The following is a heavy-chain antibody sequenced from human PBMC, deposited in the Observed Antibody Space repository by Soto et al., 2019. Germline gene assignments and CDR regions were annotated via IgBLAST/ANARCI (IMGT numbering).Heavy chain of an antibody. Sequence: QVQLQESGPGLVKPSETLSLTCTVSGGSINSYYWTWIRQPPGKGLEWIGYIYYTGSTHYNPSLKSRVTISVDTSKNQFFLNLRSVTAADTAVYYCASANIQWERGGHGMDVWGQGATVTVSS. J-gene: IGHJ6*02. V-gene: IGHV4-59*01. D-gene: IGHD1-26*01. CDR2: IYYTGST. CDR3: ASANIQWERGGHGMDV. CDR1: GGSINSYY.